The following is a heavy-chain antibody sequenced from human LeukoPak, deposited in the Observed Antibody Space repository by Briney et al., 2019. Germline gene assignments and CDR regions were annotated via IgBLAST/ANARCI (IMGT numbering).Heavy chain of an antibody. Sequence: PSETLSLTCTVSGGSISTYYWSWIRQPPGKGLEWIAYIYYSGSTNYNPSLKSRVTISVDTSKNLFSLKLSSVTAADTAVYYCARGGSYYGYFDYSGHGALVTVSS. CDR3: ARGGSYYGYFDY. D-gene: IGHD1-26*01. CDR2: IYYSGST. J-gene: IGHJ4*01. CDR1: GGSISTYY. V-gene: IGHV4-59*01.